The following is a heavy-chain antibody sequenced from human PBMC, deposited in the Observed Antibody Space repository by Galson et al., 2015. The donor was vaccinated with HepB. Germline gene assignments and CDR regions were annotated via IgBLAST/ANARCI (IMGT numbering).Heavy chain of an antibody. CDR1: GFTFSSYA. CDR2: ISYDGSNK. J-gene: IGHJ6*02. V-gene: IGHV3-30*04. CDR3: ARDGYCSGGSCYSTHYYGMDV. Sequence: SLRLSCAASGFTFSSYAMHWVRQAPGKGLEWVAVISYDGSNKYYADSVKGRFTISRDNSKNTLYLQMNSLRAEDTAVYYCARDGYCSGGSCYSTHYYGMDVWGQGTTVTVSS. D-gene: IGHD2-15*01.